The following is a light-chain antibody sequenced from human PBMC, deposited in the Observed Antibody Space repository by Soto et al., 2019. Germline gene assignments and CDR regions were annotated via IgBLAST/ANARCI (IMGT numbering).Light chain of an antibody. CDR1: SSDVGSYNL. V-gene: IGLV2-23*01. J-gene: IGLJ1*01. CDR2: EGS. CDR3: CSYAGSSTDV. Sequence: QSVLTQPASVSGSPGQSITISCTGSSSDVGSYNLVSWYQQQPGKAPKLMIYEGSKRPSGVSNRFSGSKSGNTASLTISGLQAEDEADYYCCSYAGSSTDVFGNGTKVTVL.